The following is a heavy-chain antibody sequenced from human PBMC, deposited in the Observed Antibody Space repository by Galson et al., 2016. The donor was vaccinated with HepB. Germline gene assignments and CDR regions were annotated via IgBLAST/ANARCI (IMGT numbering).Heavy chain of an antibody. CDR2: ISGSMVTI. V-gene: IGHV3-48*02. Sequence: SLRLSCAASGFTFNRYSMNWVRQAPGKGLEWIAYISGSMVTINYADSVKDRFTISRNNDRNSLSLEMNSLRHDDTAIYYCARHYDVLTGGFYYWGQGALVTVSS. CDR3: ARHYDVLTGGFYY. D-gene: IGHD3-9*01. J-gene: IGHJ4*02. CDR1: GFTFNRYS.